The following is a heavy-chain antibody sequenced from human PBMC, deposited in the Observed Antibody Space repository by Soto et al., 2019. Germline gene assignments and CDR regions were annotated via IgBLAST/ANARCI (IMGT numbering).Heavy chain of an antibody. CDR2: IIPILGIA. Sequence: ASVKVSCKASGGTFSSYTISWVRQAPGQGLEWMGRIIPILGIANYAQKFQGRVTITADKSTSTAYMELSSLRSEDTAVYYCERCSGKGYCSVLLEYYMDVWAKGNRVTVSS. CDR1: GGTFSSYT. D-gene: IGHD3-10*02. V-gene: IGHV1-69*02. J-gene: IGHJ6*03. CDR3: ERCSGKGYCSVLLEYYMDV.